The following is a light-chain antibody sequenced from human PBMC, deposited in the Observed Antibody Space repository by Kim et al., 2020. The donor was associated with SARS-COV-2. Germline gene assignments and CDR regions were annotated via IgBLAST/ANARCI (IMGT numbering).Light chain of an antibody. CDR3: AAWDDSLGGPV. V-gene: IGLV1-47*01. J-gene: IGLJ3*02. CDR2: RND. CDR1: SANIGSKF. Sequence: GQRANIACSGSSANIGSKFVYWYQQLPGTAPKLVIFRNDQRPSGVPERISGSKSGTSASLAISGLRSEDEADYYCAAWDDSLGGPVFGGGTQLTVL.